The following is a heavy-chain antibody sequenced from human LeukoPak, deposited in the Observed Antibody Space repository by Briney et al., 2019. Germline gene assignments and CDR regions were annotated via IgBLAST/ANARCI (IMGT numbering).Heavy chain of an antibody. CDR1: GYTFTGYY. J-gene: IGHJ4*02. D-gene: IGHD3-10*01. CDR2: INPNSGGT. Sequence: ASVKVSCKASGYTFTGYYMHWVRQAPGQGLEWMGWINPNSGGTNYAQKFRGRVTMTRDTSISTAYMELSRLRSDDTAVYYCARALYYYGSGQDYWGQGTLVTVSS. CDR3: ARALYYYGSGQDY. V-gene: IGHV1-2*02.